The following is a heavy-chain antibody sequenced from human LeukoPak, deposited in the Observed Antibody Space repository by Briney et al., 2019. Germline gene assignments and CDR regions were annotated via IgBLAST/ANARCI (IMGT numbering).Heavy chain of an antibody. V-gene: IGHV4-4*02. CDR3: ARTGGSGWYSRNYFDY. D-gene: IGHD6-19*01. CDR2: IYHSGST. CDR1: GGSISSSNW. J-gene: IGHJ4*02. Sequence: SETLSLTCAVSGGSISSSNWWSWVRQPPGKGLEWIGEIYHSGSTNYNPSLKSRVTISVDKSKNQFSLKLSSVIAADTAVYYCARTGGSGWYSRNYFDYWGQGTLVTVSS.